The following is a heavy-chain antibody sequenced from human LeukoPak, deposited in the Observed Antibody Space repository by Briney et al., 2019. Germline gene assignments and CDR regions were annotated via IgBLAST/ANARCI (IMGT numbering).Heavy chain of an antibody. CDR1: GGSISSYY. D-gene: IGHD3-3*01. CDR3: ARGPEARYYDFWSGDFDY. CDR2: IYYSGST. Sequence: SETLSLTCTVSGGSISSYYWSWIRQPPGKGLEWIGYIYYSGSTNYNPSLKSRVTISVDTSKNQFSLKLSSVTAADTAVYYCARGPEARYYDFWSGDFDYWGQGTLVTVSS. V-gene: IGHV4-59*12. J-gene: IGHJ4*02.